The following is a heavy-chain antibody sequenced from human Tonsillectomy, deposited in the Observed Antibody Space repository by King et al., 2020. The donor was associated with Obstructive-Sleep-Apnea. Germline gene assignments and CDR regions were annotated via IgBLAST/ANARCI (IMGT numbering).Heavy chain of an antibody. J-gene: IGHJ5*02. CDR3: ARVRGYSSGWSYENNWFDP. Sequence: VQLVESGGGVVQPGRSLRLSCAASGFTFSSYAMHWVRQAPGKGLEWVAGISYDGSNKYYADSVKGRFTISRDNSKNTLYLQMNSLRAEDTAVYYCARVRGYSSGWSYENNWFDPWGQGTLVTVSS. CDR1: GFTFSSYA. V-gene: IGHV3-30*04. D-gene: IGHD6-19*01. CDR2: ISYDGSNK.